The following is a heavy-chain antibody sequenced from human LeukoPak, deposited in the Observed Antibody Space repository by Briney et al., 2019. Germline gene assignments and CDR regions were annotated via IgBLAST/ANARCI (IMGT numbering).Heavy chain of an antibody. CDR3: AKGDVLLWFGELLVY. V-gene: IGHV3-30*18. D-gene: IGHD3-10*01. CDR1: GLTFSSYG. Sequence: PGGSLRLSCAASGLTFSSYGMHWVRQAPGKGLEWVAVISYDGSNKYYADSVKGRFTISRDNSKNTLFLQMNSLRPEDTAVYYCAKGDVLLWFGELLVYWGQGTLVTVSS. J-gene: IGHJ4*02. CDR2: ISYDGSNK.